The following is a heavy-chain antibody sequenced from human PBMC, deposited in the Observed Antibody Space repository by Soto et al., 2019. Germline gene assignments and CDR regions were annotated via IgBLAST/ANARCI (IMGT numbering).Heavy chain of an antibody. CDR2: ISSSSSYI. CDR1: GSTFSSYS. Sequence: GGSLRLSCAASGSTFSSYSMNWVRQAPGKGLEWVSSISSSSSYIYYADSVKGRFTISRDNAKNSLYLQMNSLRAEDTAVYYCASGYDYYDSSGYYFLGYYYYGMDVWGQGTTVTVSS. J-gene: IGHJ6*02. V-gene: IGHV3-21*01. CDR3: ASGYDYYDSSGYYFLGYYYYGMDV. D-gene: IGHD3-22*01.